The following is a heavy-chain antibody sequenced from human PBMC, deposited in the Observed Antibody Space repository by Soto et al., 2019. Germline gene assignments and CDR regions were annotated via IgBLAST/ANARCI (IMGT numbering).Heavy chain of an antibody. D-gene: IGHD3-16*01. CDR1: GFTFDDYA. Sequence: PGGSLRLSCAASGFTFDDYAMHWVRQAPGKGLEWVSGISWNSGSIGYADSVKGRFTISRDNAKNYLYLQMNSLRAEDTALYYCAKGAEWGSAYYYYYMDVWGKGTTVTVSS. CDR2: ISWNSGSI. V-gene: IGHV3-9*01. CDR3: AKGAEWGSAYYYYYMDV. J-gene: IGHJ6*03.